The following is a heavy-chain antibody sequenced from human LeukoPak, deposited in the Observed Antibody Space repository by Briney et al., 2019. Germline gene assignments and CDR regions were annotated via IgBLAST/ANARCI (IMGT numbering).Heavy chain of an antibody. J-gene: IGHJ4*02. D-gene: IGHD5-12*01. CDR2: MNPNSGNT. CDR1: GYTFTSYD. Sequence: ASVKVSCKASGYTFTSYDINWVRQATGQGLEWMGWMNPNSGNTGYAQKFQGRVTMTRNTSISTAYMELSSLRSEDTAVYYCARAFRNRVVATAYYFDYWGQGTLVTVSS. V-gene: IGHV1-8*01. CDR3: ARAFRNRVVATAYYFDY.